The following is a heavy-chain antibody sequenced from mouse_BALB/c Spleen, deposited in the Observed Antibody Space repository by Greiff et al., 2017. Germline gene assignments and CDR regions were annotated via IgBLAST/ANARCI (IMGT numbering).Heavy chain of an antibody. CDR1: GFTFSSYA. CDR3: ARRGITTDEAWFAY. CDR2: ISSGGST. V-gene: IGHV5-6-5*01. J-gene: IGHJ3*01. Sequence: EVQLQESGGGLVKPGGSLKLSCAASGFTFSSYAMSWVRQTPEKRLEWVASISSGGSTYYPDSVKGRFTISRDNARNILYLQMSSLRSEDTAMYYCARRGITTDEAWFAYWGQGTLVTVSA. D-gene: IGHD2-4*01.